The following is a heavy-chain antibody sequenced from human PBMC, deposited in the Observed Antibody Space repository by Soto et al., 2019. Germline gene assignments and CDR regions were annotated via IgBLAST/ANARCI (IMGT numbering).Heavy chain of an antibody. J-gene: IGHJ4*02. D-gene: IGHD3-22*01. Sequence: PSETLSLTCAVYSGSFSGYFCSWIRQPPGKGLEWIGEINHSGSTNYNPSLKSRVTLSVDTSKNQFSLKLSSVTAADTAVYYCASTRTTYLDASGYYSWGQGTLVTVS. V-gene: IGHV4-34*01. CDR2: INHSGST. CDR1: SGSFSGYF. CDR3: ASTRTTYLDASGYYS.